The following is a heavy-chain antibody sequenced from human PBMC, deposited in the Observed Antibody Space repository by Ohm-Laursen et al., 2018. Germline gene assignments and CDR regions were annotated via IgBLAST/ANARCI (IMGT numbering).Heavy chain of an antibody. CDR2: INPNSGGT. CDR1: GYTFTGYY. Sequence: SVKVSCKASGYTFTGYYMHWVRQAPGQGLEWMGWINPNSGGTNYAQKFQGRVTMTRDTSITTAYMELSRLRSDDTAVYYCARDWGLGKLDWYFDLWGRGTLVTVSS. D-gene: IGHD3-16*01. J-gene: IGHJ2*01. CDR3: ARDWGLGKLDWYFDL. V-gene: IGHV1-2*02.